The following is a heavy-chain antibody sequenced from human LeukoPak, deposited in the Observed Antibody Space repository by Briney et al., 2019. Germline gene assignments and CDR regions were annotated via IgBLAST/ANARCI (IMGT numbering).Heavy chain of an antibody. CDR2: ISGSSGNT. J-gene: IGHJ4*02. D-gene: IGHD1-14*01. V-gene: IGHV3-23*01. CDR3: AKPAKTDYTDY. CDR1: GFTFSNYA. Sequence: GGSLRLSWPASGFTFSNYAMNWVRQAPGKGLEWVSAISGSSGNTYYADSVKGRFTISRDNSKNTLYLQMNSLRAEDTALYYCAKPAKTDYTDYWGQGTLVTVSS.